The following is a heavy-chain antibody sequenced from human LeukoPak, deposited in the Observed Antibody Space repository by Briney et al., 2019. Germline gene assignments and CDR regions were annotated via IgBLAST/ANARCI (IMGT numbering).Heavy chain of an antibody. D-gene: IGHD1-20*01. CDR2: ISWNSGSI. CDR1: GFTFDDYA. V-gene: IGHV3-9*01. CDR3: AKDRYNWRGAYYFDY. J-gene: IGHJ4*02. Sequence: GRSLRLSCAASGFTFDDYAMQWVRQAPGKGLAWVSGISWNSGSIGYADSVKGRFTISRDNAKNSLYLQMNSLRAEDTALYYCAKDRYNWRGAYYFDYWGQGTLVTVSS.